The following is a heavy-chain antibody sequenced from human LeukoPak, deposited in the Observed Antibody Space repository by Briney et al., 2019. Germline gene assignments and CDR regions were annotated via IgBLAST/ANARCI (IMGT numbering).Heavy chain of an antibody. D-gene: IGHD2-21*01. CDR2: IRYDGSNK. CDR1: GFTFSSYG. Sequence: GRSLRLSCAASGFTFSSYGMHWVRQAPGKGLEWVAFIRYDGSNKYYADSVKGRFTISRDNSKNTLYLQMNSLRAEDTAVYYCAKGCGGDCYVGYFDYWGQGTLVTVSS. J-gene: IGHJ4*02. CDR3: AKGCGGDCYVGYFDY. V-gene: IGHV3-30*02.